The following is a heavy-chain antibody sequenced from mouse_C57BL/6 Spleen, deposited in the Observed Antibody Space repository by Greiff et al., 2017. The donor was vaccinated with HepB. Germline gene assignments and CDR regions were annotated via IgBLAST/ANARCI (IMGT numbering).Heavy chain of an antibody. CDR2: IRSKSSNYAT. V-gene: IGHV10-3*01. D-gene: IGHD2-10*02. J-gene: IGHJ4*01. CDR1: GFTFNTYA. CDR3: VSGYGNYVLDAMDY. Sequence: EVQGVESGGGLVQPKGSLKLSCAASGFTFNTYAMHWVRQAPGKGLEWVARIRSKSSNYATYYADSVKDRFTISRDDSQSMLYLQMNNLKTEDTAMYYCVSGYGNYVLDAMDYWGQGTSVTVSS.